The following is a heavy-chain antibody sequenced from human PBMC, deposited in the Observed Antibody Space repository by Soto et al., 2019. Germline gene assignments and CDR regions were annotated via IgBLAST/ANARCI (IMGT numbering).Heavy chain of an antibody. CDR3: ARESWFGGVIVTAYYYYGMDV. J-gene: IGHJ6*02. V-gene: IGHV6-1*01. D-gene: IGHD3-16*02. Sequence: QVQLQQSGPGLVKPSQTLSLTCAISGDSVSSNSAAWNWIRQSPSRGLEWLGRTYYRSKWYNDYAVSVKSRITINPDTSKNQFSLQLNSVTPEDTAVYYCARESWFGGVIVTAYYYYGMDVWGQGTTVTVSS. CDR2: TYYRSKWYN. CDR1: GDSVSSNSAA.